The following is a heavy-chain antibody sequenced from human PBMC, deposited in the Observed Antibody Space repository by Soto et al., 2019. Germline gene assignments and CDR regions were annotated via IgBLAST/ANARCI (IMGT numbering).Heavy chain of an antibody. CDR2: ISSSGSTI. CDR1: GFTFSSYE. CDR3: ARDGDGYNPSYGIAV. V-gene: IGHV3-48*03. D-gene: IGHD5-12*01. Sequence: GSLRLSCAASGFTFSSYEMNWVRQAPWEWLEWVSYISSSGSTIYYADSVKGRFTISRDNAKNSLYLQMNSLRDEDTAVYYCARDGDGYNPSYGIAVWGQGTTVTVSS. J-gene: IGHJ6*01.